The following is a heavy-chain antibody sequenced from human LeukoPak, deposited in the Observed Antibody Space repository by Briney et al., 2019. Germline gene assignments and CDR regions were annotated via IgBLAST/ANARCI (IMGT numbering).Heavy chain of an antibody. J-gene: IGHJ4*02. CDR3: AKDSHYYYDSSGYYYWGPFDY. Sequence: GGSLRLSCAASGFTFSSYEMNWVRQAPGKGLEWVSYISSSGSTIYYADSVKGRFTISRDNAKNSLYLQMNSLRAEDTALYYCAKDSHYYYDSSGYYYWGPFDYWGQGTLVTVSS. CDR2: ISSSGSTI. D-gene: IGHD3-22*01. CDR1: GFTFSSYE. V-gene: IGHV3-48*03.